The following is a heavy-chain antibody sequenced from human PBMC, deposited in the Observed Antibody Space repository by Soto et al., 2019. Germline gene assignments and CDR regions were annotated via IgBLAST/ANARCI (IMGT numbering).Heavy chain of an antibody. D-gene: IGHD3-10*01. V-gene: IGHV4-4*07. CDR3: ASGYYYGSGSYDY. CDR1: GGSISGYY. Sequence: SETLSLTCTVSGGSISGYYWSWIRQPAGKGLEWIGRIYTSGSTNYNPSLKSRVTMSVDTSKNQFSLKLSSVTAADTAVYYCASGYYYGSGSYDYWGQGTLVTVSS. CDR2: IYTSGST. J-gene: IGHJ4*02.